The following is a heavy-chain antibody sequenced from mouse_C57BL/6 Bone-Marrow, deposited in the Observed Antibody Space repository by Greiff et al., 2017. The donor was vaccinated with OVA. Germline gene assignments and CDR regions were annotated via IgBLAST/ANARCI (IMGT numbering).Heavy chain of an antibody. CDR2: IDTSDSYT. V-gene: IGHV1-50*01. CDR1: GYTFTSYW. J-gene: IGHJ4*01. Sequence: VQLQQPGAELVKPGASVKLSCKASGYTFTSYWMQWVQQRPGQGLEWIGAIDTSDSYTNYNQTFKGKATLTVDTSSSTAYMQLSSLTSEDSAVYYCARRGLYAMDYWGQGTSVTVSS. CDR3: ARRGLYAMDY.